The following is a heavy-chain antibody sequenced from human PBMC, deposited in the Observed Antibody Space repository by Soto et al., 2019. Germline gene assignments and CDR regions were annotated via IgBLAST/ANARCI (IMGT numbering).Heavy chain of an antibody. J-gene: IGHJ4*02. CDR2: INSDGSST. D-gene: IGHD1-7*01. CDR1: GFTFSSYW. CDR3: ARSFNWNYDYFDY. V-gene: IGHV3-74*01. Sequence: GGSLRLSCAASGFTFSSYWMHWVRQAPGKGLVWVSRINSDGSSTSYADSVKGRFTISRDNVKNTVYLQMNSLRAEDTAVYYCARSFNWNYDYFDYWGQGTLVTVSS.